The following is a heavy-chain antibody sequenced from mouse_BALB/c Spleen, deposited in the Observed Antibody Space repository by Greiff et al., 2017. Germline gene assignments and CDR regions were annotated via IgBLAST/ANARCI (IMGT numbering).Heavy chain of an antibody. J-gene: IGHJ4*01. V-gene: IGHV1S135*01. CDR1: GYAFTSYN. D-gene: IGHD2-14*01. CDR3: ARGDRYDEGYYAMDY. CDR2: IDPYNGGT. Sequence: VQLQQSGPELVKPGASVKVSCKASGYAFTSYNMYWVKQSHGKSLEWIGYIDPYNGGTSYNQKFKGKATLTVGKSSSTAYMHLNSLTSEDSAVYYCARGDRYDEGYYAMDYWGQGTSVTVSS.